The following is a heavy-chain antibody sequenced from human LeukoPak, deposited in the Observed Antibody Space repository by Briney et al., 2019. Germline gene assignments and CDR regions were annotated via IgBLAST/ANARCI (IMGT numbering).Heavy chain of an antibody. J-gene: IGHJ6*03. D-gene: IGHD3-22*01. CDR1: GYTFTSYG. CDR3: ARGPDSSGYYYYYYYMDV. Sequence: GASVKVSCKASGYTFTSYGISWVRQAPGQGLEWMGWISAYNGNTNYAQKLQGRVTMTTDTSTSTAYMELRSLRSDDTAVYYCARGPDSSGYYYYYYYMDVWGKGTTVTVSS. CDR2: ISAYNGNT. V-gene: IGHV1-18*01.